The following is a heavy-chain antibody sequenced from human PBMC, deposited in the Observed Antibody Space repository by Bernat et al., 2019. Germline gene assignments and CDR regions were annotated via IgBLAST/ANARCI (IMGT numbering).Heavy chain of an antibody. Sequence: QVQLVQSGAEVKKPGASVKVSCKASGYTFTSYAMHWVRQAPGQRLEWMGWINAGNGNTKYSQKFQGRVTITRDTSASTAYMELSSLRSEDTAVYYCARGPSNDYDFWSGSYFDYWGQGTLVTVSS. CDR2: INAGNGNT. CDR3: ARGPSNDYDFWSGSYFDY. J-gene: IGHJ4*02. CDR1: GYTFTSYA. D-gene: IGHD3-3*01. V-gene: IGHV1-3*01.